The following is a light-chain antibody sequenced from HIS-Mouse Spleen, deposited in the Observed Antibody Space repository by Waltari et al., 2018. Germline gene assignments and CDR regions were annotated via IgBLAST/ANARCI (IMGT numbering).Light chain of an antibody. CDR1: HSVSSN. Sequence: EIVMTQSPATLSVSPGERATLSCRASHSVSSNLAWYQQKPGQPPKLLIYWASTRESGVPDRFSGSGSGTDFTLTISSLQAEDVAVYYCQQYYTTPYTFGQGTKLEIK. J-gene: IGKJ2*01. V-gene: IGKV4-1*01. CDR3: QQYYTTPYT. CDR2: WAS.